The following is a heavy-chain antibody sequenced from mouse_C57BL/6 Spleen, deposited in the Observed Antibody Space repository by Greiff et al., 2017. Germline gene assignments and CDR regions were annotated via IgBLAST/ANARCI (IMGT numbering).Heavy chain of an antibody. CDR2: IDPSDSET. Sequence: QVQLQQPGAELVRPGSSVKLSCKASGYTFTSYWMHWVKQRPIQGLEWIGNIDPSDSETHYNQKFKDKATLTVDKSSSTAYMQLSSLTSDDSAVYYCARDGNYGAWFAYWGQGTLVTVSA. CDR1: GYTFTSYW. J-gene: IGHJ3*01. D-gene: IGHD2-1*01. CDR3: ARDGNYGAWFAY. V-gene: IGHV1-52*01.